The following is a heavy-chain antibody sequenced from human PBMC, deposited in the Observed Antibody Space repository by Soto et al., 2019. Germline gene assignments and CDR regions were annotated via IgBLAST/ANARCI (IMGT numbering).Heavy chain of an antibody. D-gene: IGHD1-26*01. CDR1: VYSFSSYD. Sequence: QVQLVQSGAEVKKPGASVKVSCKASVYSFSSYDINWVRLATGQGPEWMGWMYPKSKKTGYAQKFQGRVTMTSNTSISTAYMELSRLKPEDTAVYYCARGLREASDMWGQGTMVTVSS. V-gene: IGHV1-8*01. J-gene: IGHJ3*02. CDR3: ARGLREASDM. CDR2: MYPKSKKT.